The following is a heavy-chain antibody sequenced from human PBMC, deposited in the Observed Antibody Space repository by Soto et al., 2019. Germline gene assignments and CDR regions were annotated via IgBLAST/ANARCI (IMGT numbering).Heavy chain of an antibody. V-gene: IGHV3-53*01. D-gene: IGHD3-22*01. J-gene: IGHJ1*01. CDR2: IYRGGST. CDR1: GFTVSSNY. CDR3: ARDRVESGYPEYFQH. Sequence: GGSLRLSCAASGFTVSSNYMSWVRQAPGKGLEWVSVIYRGGSTYYADSVKGRFTISRDNSKNTLYLQMNSLRAEDTAVYYCARDRVESGYPEYFQHWGQDTLVTVSS.